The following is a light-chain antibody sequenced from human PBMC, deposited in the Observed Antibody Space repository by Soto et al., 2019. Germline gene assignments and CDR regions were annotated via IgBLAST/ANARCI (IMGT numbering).Light chain of an antibody. CDR3: EERCAAAGR. CDR2: VVS. V-gene: IGKV1-39*01. Sequence: DIVMTQSPSSLSTSVGDRVTITCRASQSISSYLNWYQQKPGQAPTLLIYVVSSLQSGVPSRFSGSGSGTDFTLTINSLQREDYATYVCEERCAAAGRFGGGTRVDIK. CDR1: QSISSY. J-gene: IGKJ4*01.